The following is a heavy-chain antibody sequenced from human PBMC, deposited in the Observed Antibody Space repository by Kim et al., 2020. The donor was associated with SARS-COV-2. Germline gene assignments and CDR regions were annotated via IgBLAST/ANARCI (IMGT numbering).Heavy chain of an antibody. J-gene: IGHJ6*02. CDR2: ISSSSYI. CDR3: ARGCSSTSCYAEGYYYGMDV. CDR1: GFTFSSYS. Sequence: GGSLRLSCAASGFTFSSYSMNCVRQAPGKGLEWVSSISSSSYIYYADSVKGRFTISRDNAKNSLYLQMNSLRAEDTAVYYCARGCSSTSCYAEGYYYGMDVWGQGTTVTVSS. D-gene: IGHD2-2*01. V-gene: IGHV3-21*01.